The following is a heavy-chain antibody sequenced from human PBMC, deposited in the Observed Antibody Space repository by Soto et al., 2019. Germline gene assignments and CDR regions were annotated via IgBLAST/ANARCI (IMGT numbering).Heavy chain of an antibody. J-gene: IGHJ3*01. V-gene: IGHV3-7*01. CDR2: IKEDGSEK. Sequence: GGSLRLSCAASGVTFNSYWMSWVRQAPGKGLEWVANIKEDGSEKYYVDSVKGRFTISRDNAKNSLYLQMNSQGDEDTALYYCAERSAPNLWGQGTMVTVSS. CDR3: AERSAPNL. CDR1: GVTFNSYW. D-gene: IGHD2-8*01.